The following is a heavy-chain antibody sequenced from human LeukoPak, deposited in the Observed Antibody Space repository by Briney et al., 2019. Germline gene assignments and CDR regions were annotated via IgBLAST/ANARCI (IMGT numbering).Heavy chain of an antibody. CDR3: ARETAGIDY. Sequence: GGSLRLSCATSGFTFNTYGMIWVRQAPGKGLEWVSYINSYTTTITYADSVKGRFTISRDNAKNSLYLQMNSLKDEDTAVYYCARETAGIDYWGQGTLVTVSS. CDR1: GFTFNTYG. CDR2: INSYTTTI. J-gene: IGHJ4*02. V-gene: IGHV3-48*02.